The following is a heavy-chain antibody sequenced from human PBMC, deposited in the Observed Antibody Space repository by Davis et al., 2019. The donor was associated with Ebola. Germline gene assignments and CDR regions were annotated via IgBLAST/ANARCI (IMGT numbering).Heavy chain of an antibody. Sequence: GESLKISCAASGFTFSSQWMSWVRQAPGKGLEWVAFISYDGSNKYYADSVKGRFTISRDNSKSALYLQMNSLRADDTAMYYCAKGDSDYTFDYWGQGTLVTVS. V-gene: IGHV3-30*18. CDR3: AKGDSDYTFDY. J-gene: IGHJ4*02. D-gene: IGHD2-2*02. CDR2: ISYDGSNK. CDR1: GFTFSSQW.